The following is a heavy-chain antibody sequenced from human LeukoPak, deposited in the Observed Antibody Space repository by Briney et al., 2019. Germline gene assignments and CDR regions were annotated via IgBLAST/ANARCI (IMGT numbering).Heavy chain of an antibody. J-gene: IGHJ5*02. D-gene: IGHD1-26*01. Sequence: SETLSLTCTVSGGSISSYYWSWIRQPPGKGLEWIGRIYTSGSTNYNPSLKSRVTMSVDTSKNQFSLKLSSVTAADTAVYYCARVTVGATSNWFDPWGQGTLVTVSS. V-gene: IGHV4-4*07. CDR1: GGSISSYY. CDR2: IYTSGST. CDR3: ARVTVGATSNWFDP.